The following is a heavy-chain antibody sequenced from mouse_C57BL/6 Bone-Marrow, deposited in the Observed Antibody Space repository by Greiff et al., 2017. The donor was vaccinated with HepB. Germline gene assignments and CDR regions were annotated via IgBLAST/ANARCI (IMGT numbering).Heavy chain of an antibody. V-gene: IGHV1-81*01. Sequence: LVESGAELARPGASVKLSCKASGYTFTSYGISWVKQSTGQGLEWIGEIYPRSGNTYYNEKFKGKATLTADKSSSTAYMELRSLTSEDSAVYFCAKIYYGNYLAWFAYWGQGTLVTVSA. J-gene: IGHJ3*01. D-gene: IGHD2-1*01. CDR3: AKIYYGNYLAWFAY. CDR1: GYTFTSYG. CDR2: IYPRSGNT.